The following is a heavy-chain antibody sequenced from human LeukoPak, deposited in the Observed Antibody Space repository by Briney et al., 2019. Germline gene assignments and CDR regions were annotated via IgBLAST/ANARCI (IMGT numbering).Heavy chain of an antibody. CDR2: ISAYNGNT. Sequence: ASVKVSCKASGYTFTSYGISWVRQAPGQGLGWMGWISAYNGNTNYAQKLQGRVTMTTDTSTSTAYMELRSLRSEDTAVYYCARVAYYYDSAGKSLKFFYGMDVWGQGTTVTVS. V-gene: IGHV1-18*01. CDR1: GYTFTSYG. CDR3: ARVAYYYDSAGKSLKFFYGMDV. D-gene: IGHD3-22*01. J-gene: IGHJ6*02.